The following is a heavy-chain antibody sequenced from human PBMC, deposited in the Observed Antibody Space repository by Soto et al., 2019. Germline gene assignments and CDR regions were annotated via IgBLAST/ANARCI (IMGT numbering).Heavy chain of an antibody. CDR2: ISGSGGST. CDR3: AKDLTSRYSGSYFDY. Sequence: PGGSLRLSCAASGFTFSSYAMSWVRQAPGKGLEWVSAISGSGGSTYYADSVKGRFTISGDNSKNTLYLQMNSLRAEDTAVYYCAKDLTSRYSGSYFDYWGQGTLVTVSS. J-gene: IGHJ4*02. D-gene: IGHD1-26*01. V-gene: IGHV3-23*01. CDR1: GFTFSSYA.